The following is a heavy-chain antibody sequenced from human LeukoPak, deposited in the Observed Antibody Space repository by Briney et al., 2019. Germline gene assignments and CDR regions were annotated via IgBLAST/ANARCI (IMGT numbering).Heavy chain of an antibody. Sequence: SVKVSCKASGGTFSSYAISWVRQAPGQGLEWMGGIIPIFGTANYAQKFQGRVTITTDESTSTAYMELSSLRSEDTAVYYCARALPVDTSMVKGAFDIWGQGTMVTVSS. CDR3: ARALPVDTSMVKGAFDI. V-gene: IGHV1-69*05. CDR2: IIPIFGTA. J-gene: IGHJ3*02. CDR1: GGTFSSYA. D-gene: IGHD5-18*01.